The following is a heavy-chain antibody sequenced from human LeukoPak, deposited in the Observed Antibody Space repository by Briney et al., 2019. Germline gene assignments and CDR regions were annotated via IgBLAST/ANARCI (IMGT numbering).Heavy chain of an antibody. Sequence: SETLSLTCTVSDASVSSVGYYWGWIRQPPGKGLEWIGSIYYSGSTYYNPSLKSRVTISVDTSKTQFSLKLSSVTAADTAVYYCARHIEHPSGSYYRFPDYWGQGTLVTVSS. CDR3: ARHIEHPSGSYYRFPDY. CDR2: IYYSGST. CDR1: DASVSSVGYY. V-gene: IGHV4-39*01. J-gene: IGHJ4*02. D-gene: IGHD1-26*01.